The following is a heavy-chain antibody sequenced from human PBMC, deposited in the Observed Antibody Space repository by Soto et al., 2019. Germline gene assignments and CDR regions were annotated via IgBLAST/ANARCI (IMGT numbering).Heavy chain of an antibody. J-gene: IGHJ4*02. V-gene: IGHV3-30-3*01. D-gene: IGHD5-12*01. CDR2: ISYDGSNK. CDR3: AREQPPGGYDGVLVY. Sequence: QVQLVESGGGVVQPGRSLRLSCAASGFTFSSYAMHWVRQAPGKGLEWVAVISYDGSNKYYADSVKGRFTISRDNSKNTLYLQMNSLRAEDTAVYYCAREQPPGGYDGVLVYWGQGTLVTVSS. CDR1: GFTFSSYA.